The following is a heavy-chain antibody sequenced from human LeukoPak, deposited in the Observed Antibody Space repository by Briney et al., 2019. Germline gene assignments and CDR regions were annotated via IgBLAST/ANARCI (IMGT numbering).Heavy chain of an antibody. CDR1: GGSISSSSYY. J-gene: IGHJ3*02. D-gene: IGHD3-22*01. Sequence: PSETLSLTCTVSGGSISSSSYYWGWIRQPPGKGLEWIGSIYYSGSTNYNPSLKSRVTISVDTSKNQFSLKLGSVTAADTAVYYCARDLSGSPKYYYDSSGWAFDIWGQGTMVTVSS. V-gene: IGHV4-39*07. CDR2: IYYSGST. CDR3: ARDLSGSPKYYYDSSGWAFDI.